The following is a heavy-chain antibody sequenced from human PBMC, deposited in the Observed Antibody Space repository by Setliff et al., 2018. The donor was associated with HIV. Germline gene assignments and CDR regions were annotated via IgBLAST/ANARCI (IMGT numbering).Heavy chain of an antibody. J-gene: IGHJ4*02. Sequence: ASVKVSCKASGYTFSSHTIHWVRQAPGQGLEWMGWINTGNGSTKYSQKFQDRVTITRDTSANTGYMEVNSLRLEDTAVYYCARDRIPKRGYTYREPDFDSWGQGTLVTVSS. V-gene: IGHV1-3*04. CDR2: INTGNGST. CDR3: ARDRIPKRGYTYREPDFDS. D-gene: IGHD3-16*02. CDR1: GYTFSSHT.